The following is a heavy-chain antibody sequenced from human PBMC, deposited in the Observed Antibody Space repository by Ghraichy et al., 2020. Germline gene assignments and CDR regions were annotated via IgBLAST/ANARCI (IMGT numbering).Heavy chain of an antibody. Sequence: GESLNISCAASGFTVSSNYMSWVRQAPGKGLEWVSVIYSGGSTYYADSVKGRFTISRDNSKNTLYLQMNSLRAEDTAVYYCAREDYLYSGYDSFWGQGTLVTVSS. J-gene: IGHJ4*02. CDR3: AREDYLYSGYDSF. D-gene: IGHD5-12*01. CDR2: IYSGGST. V-gene: IGHV3-53*01. CDR1: GFTVSSNY.